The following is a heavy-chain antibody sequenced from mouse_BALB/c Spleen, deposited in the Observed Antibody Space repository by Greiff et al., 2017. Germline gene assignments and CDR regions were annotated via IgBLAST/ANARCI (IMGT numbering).Heavy chain of an antibody. J-gene: IGHJ3*01. CDR1: GYSITSGYY. V-gene: IGHV3-6*02. CDR3: ARDYGEVAY. D-gene: IGHD1-1*01. Sequence: DVQLQESGPGLVKPSQSLSLTCSVTGYSITSGYYWNWIRQFPGNKLEWMGYISYDGSNNYNPSLKNRISITRDTSKNQFFLKLNSVTTEDTATYYCARDYGEVAYWGQGTLVTVSA. CDR2: ISYDGSN.